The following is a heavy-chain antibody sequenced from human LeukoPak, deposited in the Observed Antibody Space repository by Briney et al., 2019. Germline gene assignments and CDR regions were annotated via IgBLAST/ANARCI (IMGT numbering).Heavy chain of an antibody. CDR3: ATGTAMDYAFDI. D-gene: IGHD5-18*01. Sequence: RAGGSLRLSCAASGFTFSSYAMSWVRQAPGKGLEWVSAISGSGGSTYYADSVKGRFTISRDNSKNTLYLQMNSLRAEDTAVYYCATGTAMDYAFDIWGQGTMVTVSS. J-gene: IGHJ3*02. V-gene: IGHV3-23*01. CDR1: GFTFSSYA. CDR2: ISGSGGST.